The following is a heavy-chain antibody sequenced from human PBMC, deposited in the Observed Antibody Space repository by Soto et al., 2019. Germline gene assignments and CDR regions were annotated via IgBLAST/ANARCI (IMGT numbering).Heavy chain of an antibody. CDR2: ISYDGSNK. J-gene: IGHJ6*02. D-gene: IGHD6-13*01. Sequence: GGSLRLSCAASGFTFSSYAMHWVRQAPGKGLEWVAVISYDGSNKYYADSVKGRFTISRDNSKNTLYLQMNSLRAEDTAVYYCARDMGSSWYGDYYYGMDVWGQGTTVTVSS. CDR3: ARDMGSSWYGDYYYGMDV. V-gene: IGHV3-30-3*01. CDR1: GFTFSSYA.